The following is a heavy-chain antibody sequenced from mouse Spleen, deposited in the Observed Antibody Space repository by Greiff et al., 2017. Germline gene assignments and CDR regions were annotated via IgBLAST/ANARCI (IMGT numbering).Heavy chain of an antibody. D-gene: IGHD1-2*01. J-gene: IGHJ2*01. CDR3: ARQHYYGYDY. CDR1: GFTFSDYY. Sequence: EVQGVESGGGLVKPGGSLKLSCAASGFTFSDYYMYWVRQTPEKRLEWVAYISSGGGSTYYPDTVKGRFTISRDNAKNTLYLQMSSLKSEDTAMYYCARQHYYGYDYWGQGTTLTVSS. V-gene: IGHV5-12-1*01. CDR2: ISSGGGST.